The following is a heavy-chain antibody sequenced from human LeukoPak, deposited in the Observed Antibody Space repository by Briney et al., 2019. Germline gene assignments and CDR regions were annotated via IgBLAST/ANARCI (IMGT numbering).Heavy chain of an antibody. CDR2: IYYSGTT. Sequence: PSETLSLTCTVSGGSISSSSCYWGWICQPPGKGLEWIGNIYYSGTTYYDGSLKSRFTMSVDTSKNQFSLKLSSVTAADTAVYYCARQYCSSPSCRYYYYYMDVWGKGTTVTVSS. V-gene: IGHV4-39*01. CDR1: GGSISSSSCY. CDR3: ARQYCSSPSCRYYYYYMDV. D-gene: IGHD2-2*01. J-gene: IGHJ6*03.